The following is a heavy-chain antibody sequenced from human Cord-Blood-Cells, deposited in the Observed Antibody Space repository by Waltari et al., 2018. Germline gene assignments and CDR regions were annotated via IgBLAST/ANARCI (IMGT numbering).Heavy chain of an antibody. CDR2: ISYDGSNK. Sequence: QVQLVQSGGGVVQPGRCLKLSCAASGFTFRSYGMHWFRQAPGKGLEWVAVISYDGSNKYYADSVKGRFTISRDNSKNTLYLKMNSLRAEDTAVYYCAKDPVGWGCDYWGQGTLVTVSS. D-gene: IGHD3-16*01. CDR3: AKDPVGWGCDY. J-gene: IGHJ4*02. V-gene: IGHV3-30*18. CDR1: GFTFRSYG.